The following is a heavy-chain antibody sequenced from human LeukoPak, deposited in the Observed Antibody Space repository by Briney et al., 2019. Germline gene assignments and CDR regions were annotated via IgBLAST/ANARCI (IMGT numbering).Heavy chain of an antibody. CDR1: GDSISSYY. CDR2: IYYSGST. Sequence: PSETLSLTCTVSGDSISSYYWSWIRQHPGKGLEWIGYIYYSGSTYYNPSLKSRVTISVDTSKNQFSLKLSSVTAADTAVYYCARVSVYGSYFDYWGQGTLVTVSS. J-gene: IGHJ4*02. D-gene: IGHD4-17*01. V-gene: IGHV4-59*06. CDR3: ARVSVYGSYFDY.